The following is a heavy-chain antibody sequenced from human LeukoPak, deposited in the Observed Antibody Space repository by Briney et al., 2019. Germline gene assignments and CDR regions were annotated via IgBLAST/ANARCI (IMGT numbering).Heavy chain of an antibody. CDR3: ARDAHLSFASGFDY. V-gene: IGHV3-7*01. CDR2: IKEDGSEK. Sequence: GGSLRLSCAASGFTFSIFWMSWVRQAPGKGLEWVANIKEDGSEKYYVDSVKGRFTISRDNAKNSLYLQMNSLRAEDTAIYYCARDAHLSFASGFDYWGQGTLVTVSS. CDR1: GFTFSIFW. D-gene: IGHD3-10*01. J-gene: IGHJ4*02.